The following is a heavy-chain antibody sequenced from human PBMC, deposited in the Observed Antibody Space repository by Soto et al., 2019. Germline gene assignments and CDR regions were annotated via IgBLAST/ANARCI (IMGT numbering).Heavy chain of an antibody. D-gene: IGHD6-25*01. CDR2: IYYSGST. J-gene: IGHJ4*02. CDR3: ASSRLEEILNFR. CDR1: GGSISSYY. Sequence: SETLSLTCTVSGGSISSYYWSWIRQPPGKGLEWIGYIYYSGSTNYNPSLKSRVTISVDTSKNQFSLKLSSVTAADTAVYYCASSRLEEILNFRWGQGTLVTVSS. V-gene: IGHV4-59*12.